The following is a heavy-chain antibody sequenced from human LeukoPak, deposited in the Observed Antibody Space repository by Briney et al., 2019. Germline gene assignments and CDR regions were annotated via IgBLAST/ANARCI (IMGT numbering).Heavy chain of an antibody. J-gene: IGHJ4*02. Sequence: GGSLRLSCAASGFTFSNAWMTWVRQAPGKGLEWVGRIYRNADGGTTDYAAPVKGRFTISRDDSKNTLYLQMNSLKTEDTAVYYCTTFVGTTGYWGQGTLVTVSS. D-gene: IGHD1-1*01. CDR1: GFTFSNAW. CDR2: IYRNADGGTT. V-gene: IGHV3-15*01. CDR3: TTFVGTTGY.